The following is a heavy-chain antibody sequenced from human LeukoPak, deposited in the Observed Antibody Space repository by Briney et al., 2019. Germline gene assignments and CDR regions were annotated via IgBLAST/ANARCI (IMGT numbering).Heavy chain of an antibody. Sequence: ASVKVSCKASGYTFTSYDINWVRQATGQGLEWMGWMNPNSGNTGYAQKFQGRVTMTRNTSISTAYMELSSLRSEDTAVYYCARRYYYGSGQAAGYYYGMDVWGQGTTVTVSS. D-gene: IGHD3-10*01. CDR2: MNPNSGNT. J-gene: IGHJ6*02. CDR3: ARRYYYGSGQAAGYYYGMDV. V-gene: IGHV1-8*01. CDR1: GYTFTSYD.